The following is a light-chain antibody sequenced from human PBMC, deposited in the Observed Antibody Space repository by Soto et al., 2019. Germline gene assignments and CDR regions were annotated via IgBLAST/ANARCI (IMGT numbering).Light chain of an antibody. V-gene: IGKV1-27*01. CDR2: GTS. J-gene: IGKJ1*01. Sequence: DIQITQSPPSLSASVGDRVTITCRASQGIEGFLAWYQQKPGTAPKLLVYGTSTLQVGVPSRFSGSGWGTDFTLTISSVQPEDVATYYCQKYNKAPWKFGQGTKV. CDR3: QKYNKAPWK. CDR1: QGIEGF.